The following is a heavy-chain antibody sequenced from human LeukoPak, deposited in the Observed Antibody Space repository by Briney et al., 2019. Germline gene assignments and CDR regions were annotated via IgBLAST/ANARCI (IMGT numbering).Heavy chain of an antibody. V-gene: IGHV4-34*01. J-gene: IGHJ3*02. CDR1: GGSFSGYY. Sequence: SETLSLTCAVYGGSFSGYYWSWIRQPPGKGLGWIGEINHSGSTNYNPSLKSRVTISVDTSKNQFSLKLSSVTAADTAVYYCARSFRFGVRRDAFDIWGQGTMVTVSS. CDR2: INHSGST. D-gene: IGHD3-10*01. CDR3: ARSFRFGVRRDAFDI.